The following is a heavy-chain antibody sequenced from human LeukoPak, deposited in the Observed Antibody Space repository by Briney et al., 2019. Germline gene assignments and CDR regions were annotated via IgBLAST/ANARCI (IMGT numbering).Heavy chain of an antibody. V-gene: IGHV1-46*02. D-gene: IGHD3-16*01. J-gene: IGHJ4*02. CDR2: INPSGGST. CDR3: ARAGEDVGMVAN. CDR1: GYTFNSYD. Sequence: ASVRXSXXASGYTFNSYDINWVRQAPGQGLEWMGIINPSGGSTSYAQKFQGRVTMTRDTSTSTVYMELSSLRSEDTAVYYCARAGEDVGMVANWGQGTLVTVSS.